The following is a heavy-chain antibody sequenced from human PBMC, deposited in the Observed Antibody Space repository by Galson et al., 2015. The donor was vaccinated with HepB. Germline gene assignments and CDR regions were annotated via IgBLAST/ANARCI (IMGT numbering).Heavy chain of an antibody. J-gene: IGHJ4*02. D-gene: IGHD6-19*01. CDR3: AKAQREYSSGLGAFDS. Sequence: SLRLSCAASGFTFSIYAMTWVRQAPGKGLEWVSSISGSGGSTFYADSVKGRFTISRDSSTNTLYVQMNSLRAEDTAVYYCAKAQREYSSGLGAFDSWGQGTLVTVSS. CDR2: ISGSGGST. V-gene: IGHV3-23*01. CDR1: GFTFSIYA.